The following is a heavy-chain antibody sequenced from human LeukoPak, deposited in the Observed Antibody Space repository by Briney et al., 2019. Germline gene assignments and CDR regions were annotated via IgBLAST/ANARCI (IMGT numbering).Heavy chain of an antibody. CDR2: MNPNSGNT. V-gene: IGHV1-8*02. D-gene: IGHD7-27*01. Sequence: GASVKVSCKASGYTFTSYDINWVRQAIGQGLEWMGWMNPNSGNTGYAQKFQGRVTMTRDTSTSTVYMELSSLRSEDTAVYYCAREGRTGDNCDYWGQGTLVTVSS. CDR1: GYTFTSYD. CDR3: AREGRTGDNCDY. J-gene: IGHJ4*02.